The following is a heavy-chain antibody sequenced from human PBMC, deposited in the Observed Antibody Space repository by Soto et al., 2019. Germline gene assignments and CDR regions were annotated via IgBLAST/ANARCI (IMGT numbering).Heavy chain of an antibody. CDR2: IYYSGST. D-gene: IGHD6-13*01. V-gene: IGHV4-39*01. CDR3: ARRGLYSSSWYFDY. J-gene: IGHJ4*02. Sequence: SETLSLTCTVSGGSISSSSYYWGWIRQPPGKGLEWIGSIYYSGSTYYNPSLKSRVTISVDTSKNQFSLKLSSVTAADTAVYYCARRGLYSSSWYFDYWGQGTLVTVSS. CDR1: GGSISSSSYY.